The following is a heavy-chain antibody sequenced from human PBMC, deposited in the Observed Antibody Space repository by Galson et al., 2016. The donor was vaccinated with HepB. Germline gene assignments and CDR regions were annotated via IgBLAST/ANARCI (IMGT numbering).Heavy chain of an antibody. V-gene: IGHV3-23*01. CDR2: TSGSGGST. CDR3: ARVITMVRGILKQRDHYGMDV. D-gene: IGHD3-10*01. J-gene: IGHJ6*02. CDR1: GFTFSTYG. Sequence: SLRLSCAAPGFTFSTYGMSWVRQAPGKGLEWVSVTSGSGGSTYYADSVKGWFTISRDNSKNTLYLQMNSLRAEDTAVYYCARVITMVRGILKQRDHYGMDVWGQGTTVTVSS.